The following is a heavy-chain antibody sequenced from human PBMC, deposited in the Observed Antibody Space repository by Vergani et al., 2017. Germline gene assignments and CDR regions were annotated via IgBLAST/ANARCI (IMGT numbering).Heavy chain of an antibody. CDR1: GYTLTELS. D-gene: IGHD3-22*01. CDR3: ATEPFAGYYDSSGTDAFDI. J-gene: IGHJ3*02. V-gene: IGHV1-24*01. CDR2: FDPEDGET. Sequence: QVQLVQSGAEVKKPGASVKVSCKVSGYTLTELSMHWVRQAPGKGLEWMGGFDPEDGETIYAQKFQGRVTMTEDTSTDTAYMELSSLRSKDTAVYYCATEPFAGYYDSSGTDAFDIWGQGTMVTVSS.